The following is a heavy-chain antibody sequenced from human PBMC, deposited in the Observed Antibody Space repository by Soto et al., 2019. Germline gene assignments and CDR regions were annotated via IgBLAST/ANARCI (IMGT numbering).Heavy chain of an antibody. J-gene: IGHJ6*02. Sequence: ASVKVSCKASGYTFTSYGISWVRQAPGQGLEWMGWISAYNGNTNYAQKLQGRVTMTTDTSTSTAYMELRSLRSDDTAVYYCAGAPEEYHPTAYYYGLDVWGQGTTVTVS. CDR1: GYTFTSYG. CDR2: ISAYNGNT. D-gene: IGHD2-2*01. CDR3: AGAPEEYHPTAYYYGLDV. V-gene: IGHV1-18*04.